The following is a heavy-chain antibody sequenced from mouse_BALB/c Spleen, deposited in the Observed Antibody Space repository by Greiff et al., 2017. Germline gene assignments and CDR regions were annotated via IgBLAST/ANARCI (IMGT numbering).Heavy chain of an antibody. CDR1: GYTFTSYC. J-gene: IGHJ2*01. CDR3: ARKTYYRYDVDD. Sequence: QVQLQQPGAELVKPGASVKLSCTASGYTFTSYCVHWVRQKPGQGLEWIGVISPSNGRTNYNAKFKSKAILTVDKSTSIAYMQLSSLTSEDAAVYYCARKTYYRYDVDDWGQGTTLTVSS. D-gene: IGHD2-14*01. CDR2: ISPSNGRT. V-gene: IGHV1S81*02.